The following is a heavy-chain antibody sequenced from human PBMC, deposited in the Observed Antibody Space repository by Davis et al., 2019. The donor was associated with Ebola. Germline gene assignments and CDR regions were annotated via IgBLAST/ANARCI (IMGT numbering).Heavy chain of an antibody. D-gene: IGHD5-24*01. Sequence: MPSETLSLTCAVYGGSFSGYYWSWIRQPPGKGLEWIGYIYYSGSTNYNPSLKSRVTISVDTSKNQFSLKLSSVTAADTAVYYCAREDGYLIDYWGQGTLVTVSS. J-gene: IGHJ4*02. CDR2: IYYSGST. V-gene: IGHV4-34*01. CDR3: AREDGYLIDY. CDR1: GGSFSGYY.